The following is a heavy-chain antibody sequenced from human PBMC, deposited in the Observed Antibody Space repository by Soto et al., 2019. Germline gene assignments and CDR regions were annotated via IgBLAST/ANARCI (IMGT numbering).Heavy chain of an antibody. J-gene: IGHJ4*02. Sequence: PGGSLRLSCAASEFTFSSYAMHWVRQAPGKGLECVSGISSDGGSTYYANSVKGRFTISRDNSKNTLYLQMGSLRAEDMAVYFCARDRSCSSASCYEMGGLDYLSLRTLVTVSS. CDR3: ARDRSCSSASCYEMGGLDY. CDR2: ISSDGGST. CDR1: EFTFSSYA. V-gene: IGHV3-64*01. D-gene: IGHD2-2*01.